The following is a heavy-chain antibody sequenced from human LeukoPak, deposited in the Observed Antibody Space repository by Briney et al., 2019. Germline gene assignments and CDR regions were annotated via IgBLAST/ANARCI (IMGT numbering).Heavy chain of an antibody. V-gene: IGHV1-3*01. J-gene: IGHJ6*02. Sequence: ASVKVSCKASGYTFTSYAMHWVRQAPGQRLEWMGWINADNGNTKYSQKFQGRVTITRDTSASTAYMELSSLRSEDTAVYYCATAAAGMGFYYYYYGMDVWGQGTTVTVSS. CDR1: GYTFTSYA. CDR3: ATAAAGMGFYYYYYGMDV. D-gene: IGHD6-13*01. CDR2: INADNGNT.